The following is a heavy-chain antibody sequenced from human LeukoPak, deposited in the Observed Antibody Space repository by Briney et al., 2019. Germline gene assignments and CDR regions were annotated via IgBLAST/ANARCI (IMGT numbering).Heavy chain of an antibody. D-gene: IGHD3-16*02. CDR1: GFTFSSYA. CDR3: AKESHSGPLGELSLVDY. CDR2: ISGSGGST. V-gene: IGHV3-23*01. J-gene: IGHJ4*02. Sequence: PGGSLRLSCAASGFTFSSYAMSWVRQAPGKGLEWVSAISGSGGSTYYADSVKGRFTISRDNSKNTLYLQMNSLRAEDTAVYYCAKESHSGPLGELSLVDYWGQGTLVTVSS.